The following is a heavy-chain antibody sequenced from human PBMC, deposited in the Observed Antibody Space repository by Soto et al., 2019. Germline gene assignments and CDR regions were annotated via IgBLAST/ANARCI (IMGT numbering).Heavy chain of an antibody. Sequence: EVQLVESGGGLVQPGGSLRLSCAASGFTFSSYEMNWVRQAPGKGLEWVSYISSSGSTIYYADSVKGRFTISRDNAKNSLYLQMNSLRAEDTAVYYCARDSVDAFDIWGQGTMVTVSS. CDR1: GFTFSSYE. CDR2: ISSSGSTI. J-gene: IGHJ3*02. V-gene: IGHV3-48*03. D-gene: IGHD3-10*01. CDR3: ARDSVDAFDI.